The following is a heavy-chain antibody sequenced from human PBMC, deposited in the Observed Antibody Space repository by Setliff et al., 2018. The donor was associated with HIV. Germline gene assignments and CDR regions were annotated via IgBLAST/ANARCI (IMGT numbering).Heavy chain of an antibody. CDR3: AREDFYDSSGYRPLGYFDY. CDR1: GYPVSSGYY. V-gene: IGHV4-38-2*02. Sequence: SETLSLTCAVSGYPVSSGYYWGWIRQPPGKGLEWIGSMFHSGSTYYNPSLKSRVTMSGDTSKNQFSLKLSSVTAADTAVYYCAREDFYDSSGYRPLGYFDYWGQGTLVTVSS. CDR2: MFHSGST. D-gene: IGHD3-22*01. J-gene: IGHJ4*02.